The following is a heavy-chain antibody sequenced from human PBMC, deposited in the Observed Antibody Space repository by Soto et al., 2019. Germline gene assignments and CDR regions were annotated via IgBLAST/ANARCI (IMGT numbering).Heavy chain of an antibody. CDR3: AKDRVRYFDWLFDS. CDR2: ISYDGSNK. Sequence: GGSLRLSCAASGFTFSSYGMHWVRQAPGKGLEWVAVISYDGSNKYYADSVKGRFTISRDNSKNTLYLQMNSLRAEDSAVYYCAKDRVRYFDWLFDSWGQGTLVTVPS. CDR1: GFTFSSYG. V-gene: IGHV3-30*18. D-gene: IGHD3-9*01. J-gene: IGHJ4*02.